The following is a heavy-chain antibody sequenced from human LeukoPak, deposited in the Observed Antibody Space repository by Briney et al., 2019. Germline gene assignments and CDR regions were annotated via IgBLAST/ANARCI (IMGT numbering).Heavy chain of an antibody. CDR2: ISSSSSYI. J-gene: IGHJ3*02. CDR3: ARCRTHDAFDI. V-gene: IGHV3-21*01. Sequence: SGGSLRLSCAASGFTFSSYSMNWVRQAPGKGLEWVSSISSSSSYIYYADSVKGRFTISRDNAKNSLYLQMNSLRAEDTAVYYCARCRTHDAFDIWGQGTMVTVSS. CDR1: GFTFSSYS.